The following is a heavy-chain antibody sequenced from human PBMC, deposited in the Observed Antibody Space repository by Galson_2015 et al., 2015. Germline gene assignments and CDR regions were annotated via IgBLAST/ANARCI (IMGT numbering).Heavy chain of an antibody. D-gene: IGHD4-17*01. CDR3: ARALYGDYGPHFDY. CDR1: GGSFSGYY. V-gene: IGHV4-34*01. CDR2: INHSGST. Sequence: SETLSLTCAVYGGSFSGYYWSWIRQPPGKGLEWIGEINHSGSTNYNPSLKSRVTISVDTSKNQFSLKLSSVTAADTAVYYCARALYGDYGPHFDYWGQGTLVTVSS. J-gene: IGHJ4*02.